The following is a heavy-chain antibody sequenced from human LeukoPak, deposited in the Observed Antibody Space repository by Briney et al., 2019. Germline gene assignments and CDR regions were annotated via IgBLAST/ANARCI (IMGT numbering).Heavy chain of an antibody. CDR1: GYSFTIYA. Sequence: VASVKVSCKASGYSFTIYAIHWVRQAPGQRLEWMGWINAGNGYTGYSPKFQGRVTITRDTSASTAYMELSSLRSEDTAVYYCARVYYYDSSGYHLGVDYWGQGTLVTVSS. J-gene: IGHJ4*02. D-gene: IGHD3-22*01. CDR3: ARVYYYDSSGYHLGVDY. V-gene: IGHV1-3*01. CDR2: INAGNGYT.